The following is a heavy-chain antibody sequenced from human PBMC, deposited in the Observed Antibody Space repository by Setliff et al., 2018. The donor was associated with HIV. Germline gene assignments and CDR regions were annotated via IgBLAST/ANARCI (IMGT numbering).Heavy chain of an antibody. CDR1: GASISRSSYY. J-gene: IGHJ4*02. CDR2: IYYSGST. D-gene: IGHD3-16*01. V-gene: IGHV4-39*07. Sequence: SETLSLTCTVSGASISRSSYYWGWIRQPPGKGLEWIGSIYYSGSTYYNPSLNSRVTISVDTSKNQFSLRLSSVTAADTAVYFCARVTSGTLGGYVDYWGQGTLVSVSS. CDR3: ARVTSGTLGGYVDY.